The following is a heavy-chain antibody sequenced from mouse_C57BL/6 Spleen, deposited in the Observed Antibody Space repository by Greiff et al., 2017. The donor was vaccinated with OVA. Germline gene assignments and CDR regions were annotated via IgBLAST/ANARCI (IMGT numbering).Heavy chain of an antibody. D-gene: IGHD3-2*02. CDR1: GYTFTSYW. CDR2: IHPSDSDT. Sequence: VKLQQPGAELVKPGASVKVSCKASGYTFTSYWMHWVKQRPGQGLEWIGRIHPSDSDTNYNQKFKGKATLTVDKSSSTAYMQLSSLTSEDSAVYYCATLDSSGLYYFDYWGQGTTLTVSS. CDR3: ATLDSSGLYYFDY. J-gene: IGHJ2*01. V-gene: IGHV1-74*01.